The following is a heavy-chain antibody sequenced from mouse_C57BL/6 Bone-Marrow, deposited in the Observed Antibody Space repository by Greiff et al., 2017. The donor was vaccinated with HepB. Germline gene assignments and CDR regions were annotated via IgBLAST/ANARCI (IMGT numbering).Heavy chain of an antibody. CDR2: IRWKSDNYTT. V-gene: IGHV6-3*01. CDR3: SLITTVGENDMDY. D-gene: IGHD1-2*01. Sequence: EVKLVESGGGLVQPGGSMKLSCVASGFTFSNYWMNWVRQSPEKGLEWVAQIRWKSDNYTTNYAVAVKGRLTSSRADSKSSVYLQMNNLRAEDTEIYYCSLITTVGENDMDYWGQGTSVTVSS. CDR1: GFTFSNYW. J-gene: IGHJ4*01.